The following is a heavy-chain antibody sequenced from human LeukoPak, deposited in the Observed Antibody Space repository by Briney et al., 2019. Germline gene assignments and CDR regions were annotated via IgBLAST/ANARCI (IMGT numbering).Heavy chain of an antibody. CDR1: GDSISSSGDY. D-gene: IGHD3-22*01. CDR3: ARYGSSGFLDAFDI. Sequence: SETLSLTCTVSGDSISSSGDYWGWIRQPPGKGLEWIGNIYYSGSTYYNPSLKSRVTISVDTSKNQFSLKLSSVTAADTAVYYCARYGSSGFLDAFDIWGQGTMVTVSS. J-gene: IGHJ3*02. V-gene: IGHV4-39*01. CDR2: IYYSGST.